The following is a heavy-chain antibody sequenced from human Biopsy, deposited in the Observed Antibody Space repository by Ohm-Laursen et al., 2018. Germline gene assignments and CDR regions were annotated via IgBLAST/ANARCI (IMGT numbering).Heavy chain of an antibody. D-gene: IGHD3-22*01. CDR1: GGSISNNNYY. J-gene: IGHJ5*02. CDR3: ARDYDTSGYYYVS. Sequence: SETLSLTCPVSGGSISNNNYYWGWIRQPPGKGLEWIGSIFYRGSTHYKPSLKSRVYISVDTSKNQFSMKLNSVTAADTAVYYCARDYDTSGYYYVSWGQGTLVTVSS. CDR2: IFYRGST. V-gene: IGHV4-39*01.